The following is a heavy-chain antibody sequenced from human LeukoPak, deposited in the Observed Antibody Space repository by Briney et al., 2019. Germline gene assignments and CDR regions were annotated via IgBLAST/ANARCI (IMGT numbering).Heavy chain of an antibody. Sequence: GGSLRLSCAASGFTFSSYSMNWVRQAPGKGLEWVSSISSSSSSYIYYADSVKGRFTISRDNAKNSLYLQMNSLRAEDTAVYYCARAHHYGSGSPRDYYYYGMDVWGQGTTVTVSS. CDR1: GFTFSSYS. J-gene: IGHJ6*02. D-gene: IGHD3-10*01. V-gene: IGHV3-21*01. CDR3: ARAHHYGSGSPRDYYYYGMDV. CDR2: ISSSSSSYI.